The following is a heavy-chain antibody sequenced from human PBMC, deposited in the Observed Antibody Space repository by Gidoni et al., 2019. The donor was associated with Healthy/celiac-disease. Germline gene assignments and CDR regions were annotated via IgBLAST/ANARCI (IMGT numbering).Heavy chain of an antibody. D-gene: IGHD3-10*01. J-gene: IGHJ6*03. CDR2: FIPILGIA. V-gene: IGHV1-69*09. CDR3: ATDERVYGYYYYMDV. Sequence: QVQLVQSGAEVKKPGSSVKVSCKASGGTFSSYAISCVRQAPGQGLEWMGRFIPILGIANYAQKFQGRVTITADKSTSTAYMELSSLRSEDTAVYYCATDERVYGYYYYMDVWGKGTTVTVSS. CDR1: GGTFSSYA.